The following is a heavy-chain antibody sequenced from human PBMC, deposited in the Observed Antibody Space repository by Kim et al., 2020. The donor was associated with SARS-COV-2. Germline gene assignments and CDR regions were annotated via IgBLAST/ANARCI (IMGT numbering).Heavy chain of an antibody. D-gene: IGHD6-19*01. CDR2: P. CDR3: ARGGGWYRFDY. Sequence: PTYAQGFTGRFVFSLDTSVSTAYLQISSLKAEDTAVYYCARGGGWYRFDYWGQGTLVTVSS. J-gene: IGHJ4*02. V-gene: IGHV7-4-1*02.